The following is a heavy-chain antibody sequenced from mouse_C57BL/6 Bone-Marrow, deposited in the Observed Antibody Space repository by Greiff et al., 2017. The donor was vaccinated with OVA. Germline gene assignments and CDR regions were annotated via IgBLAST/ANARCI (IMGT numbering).Heavy chain of an antibody. CDR2: IHPNSGST. Sequence: VQLQQPGAELVKPGASVKLSCKASGYTFTSYWMHWVKQRPGQGLEWIGMIHPNSGSTNYNEKFKSKATLTVDKSYCTAYMQLSILTSEIYAVDYCARENQLITTVVGKYWYVDVWGTGTTVTVSS. J-gene: IGHJ1*03. CDR1: GYTFTSYW. D-gene: IGHD1-1*01. V-gene: IGHV1-64*01. CDR3: ARENQLITTVVGKYWYVDV.